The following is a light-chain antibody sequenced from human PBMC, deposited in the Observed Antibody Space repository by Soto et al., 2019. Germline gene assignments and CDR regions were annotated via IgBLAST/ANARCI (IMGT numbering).Light chain of an antibody. CDR2: DAS. CDR1: QSVSSY. V-gene: IGKV3-11*01. Sequence: EIVLTQSPATLSLFPGERGTLSCRASQSVSSYLAWYQQKPGQAPRLLIYDASNRATGIPARFSGSGSGTDFTLTISSLEPEDFAVYYCRQRSNWPVTFGGGTRVDIK. CDR3: RQRSNWPVT. J-gene: IGKJ4*01.